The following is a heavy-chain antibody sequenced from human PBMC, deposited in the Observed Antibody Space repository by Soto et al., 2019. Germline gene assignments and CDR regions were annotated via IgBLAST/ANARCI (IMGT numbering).Heavy chain of an antibody. Sequence: SETLSLTCTVSGGSISSSSYYWGWIRQPPGKGLEWIGSIYYSGSTYYNPSLKSRVTISVDTSKNQFSLKLSSVTAADTAVYYCARHTSTYYDFWSGYKFDYWGQGTLVTVSS. J-gene: IGHJ4*02. CDR2: IYYSGST. D-gene: IGHD3-3*01. CDR1: GGSISSSSYY. V-gene: IGHV4-39*01. CDR3: ARHTSTYYDFWSGYKFDY.